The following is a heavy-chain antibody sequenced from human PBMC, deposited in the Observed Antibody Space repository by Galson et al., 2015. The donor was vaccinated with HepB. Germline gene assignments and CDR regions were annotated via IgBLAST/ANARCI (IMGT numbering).Heavy chain of an antibody. D-gene: IGHD4-17*01. CDR3: ARGKGRLRSNWFDP. CDR2: MNPNSGNT. Sequence: SVKVSCKASGYTFTSYDINWVRQATGQGLEWMGWMNPNSGNTGYAQRFQGRVTMTRNTSISTAYMELSSLRSEDTAVYYCARGKGRLRSNWFDPWGQGTLITVSS. V-gene: IGHV1-8*01. J-gene: IGHJ5*02. CDR1: GYTFTSYD.